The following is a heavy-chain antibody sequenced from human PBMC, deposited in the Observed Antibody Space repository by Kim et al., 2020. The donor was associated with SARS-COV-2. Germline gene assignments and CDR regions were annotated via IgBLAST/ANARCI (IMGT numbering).Heavy chain of an antibody. CDR2: RDDRGST. CDR3: ARFMRGGFHGSGSFFDY. J-gene: IGHJ4*02. V-gene: IGHV4-39*01. D-gene: IGHD3-10*01. Sequence: SETLSLTCTVSGGSISSSSYYWGWIRQPPGKFLSCLGSRDDRGSTYYNPSLKSRVTISVDTSKNQFSLKLSSVTAADTAVYYCARFMRGGFHGSGSFFDYWGQGTLVTVSS. CDR1: GGSISSSSYY.